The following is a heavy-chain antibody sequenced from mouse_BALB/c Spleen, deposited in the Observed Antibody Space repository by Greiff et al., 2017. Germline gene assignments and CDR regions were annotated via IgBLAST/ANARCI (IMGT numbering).Heavy chain of an antibody. Sequence: VQLQQSGAELVKPGASVKLSCTASGFNIKDTSMHWVKQRPEQGLEWIGRIDPANGNTKYDPKFQSKATIKADTSSNTAYLQLSSLTYEDTAVYYYATTMIYEMEDWGEGTTDTVTS. CDR1: GFNIKDTS. V-gene: IGHV14-3*02. J-gene: IGHJ4*01. D-gene: IGHD2-4*01. CDR2: IDPANGNT. CDR3: ATTMIYEMED.